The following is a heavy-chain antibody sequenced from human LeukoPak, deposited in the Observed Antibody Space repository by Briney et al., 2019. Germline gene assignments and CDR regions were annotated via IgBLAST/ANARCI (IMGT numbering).Heavy chain of an antibody. J-gene: IGHJ4*02. CDR1: GYSFTSYW. Sequence: TGESLKISCKGSGYSFTSYWIGWVRQMPGKGLEWMGIIYPGDSDTRYSPSFQGQVTISADKSISTAYLQWSSLKASDTAMYYCARQGGTAMVNGYLDYWGQGTLVTVSS. CDR2: IYPGDSDT. V-gene: IGHV5-51*01. CDR3: ARQGGTAMVNGYLDY. D-gene: IGHD5-18*01.